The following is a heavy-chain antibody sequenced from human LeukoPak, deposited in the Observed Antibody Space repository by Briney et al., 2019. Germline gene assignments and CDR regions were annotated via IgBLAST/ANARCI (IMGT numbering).Heavy chain of an antibody. V-gene: IGHV1-8*01. J-gene: IGHJ6*02. CDR3: ARSWELRYGMDV. D-gene: IGHD1-26*01. CDR1: GYTFTSYD. CDR2: MNPSSGNT. Sequence: ASVKVSCKASGYTFTSYDINWVRQATGQGLEWMGWMNPSSGNTGYAQKFQGRVTMTRNTSISTAYMELSSLRSEDTAVYYCARSWELRYGMDVWGQGTTVTVSS.